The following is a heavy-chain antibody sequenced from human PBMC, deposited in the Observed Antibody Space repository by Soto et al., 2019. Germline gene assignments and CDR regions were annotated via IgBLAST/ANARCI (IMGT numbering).Heavy chain of an antibody. J-gene: IGHJ3*02. Sequence: GGSLRLSCAASGLTFSNAWMSWVRQAPGKGLEWVGRIKSKTDGGTTDYAAPVKGRFTISRDDSKNTLYLQMNSLKTEDTAVYYCTTVLLWFGELLKNEAFDIWGQGTMVTVSS. V-gene: IGHV3-15*01. CDR1: GLTFSNAW. D-gene: IGHD3-10*01. CDR3: TTVLLWFGELLKNEAFDI. CDR2: IKSKTDGGTT.